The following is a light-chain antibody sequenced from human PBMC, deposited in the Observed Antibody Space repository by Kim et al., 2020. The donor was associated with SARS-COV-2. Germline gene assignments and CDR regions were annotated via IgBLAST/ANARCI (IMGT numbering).Light chain of an antibody. V-gene: IGLV1-47*01. CDR3: SVWDDSLSGWV. CDR1: SSNIEPSY. Sequence: GQRLTISCSGSSSNIEPSYVSWYQQLPGTAPKLLIYRDDQRPSGVPDRFSGSKSGTSASLAISGLRSEDEADYYCSVWDDSLSGWVFGGGTQLTVL. CDR2: RDD. J-gene: IGLJ3*02.